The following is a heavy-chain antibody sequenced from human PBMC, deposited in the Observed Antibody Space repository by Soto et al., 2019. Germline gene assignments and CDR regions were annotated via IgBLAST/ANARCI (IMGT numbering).Heavy chain of an antibody. J-gene: IGHJ4*02. Sequence: QVQLQESGPGLVKPSETLSLTCTVSGDSFSSYYWNWIRQPPGKGLEWIGYIYYTGSTNYNPSLKSRVTISVDTSKNQFSLKLSSVTAADTAVYYCARSEGFSYGYFAYWGQRTLVTVSS. CDR3: ARSEGFSYGYFAY. D-gene: IGHD3-16*01. V-gene: IGHV4-59*01. CDR1: GDSFSSYY. CDR2: IYYTGST.